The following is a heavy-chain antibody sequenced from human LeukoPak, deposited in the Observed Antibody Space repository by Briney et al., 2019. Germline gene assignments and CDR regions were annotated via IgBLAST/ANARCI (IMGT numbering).Heavy chain of an antibody. V-gene: IGHV4-39*01. CDR3: ARQVSEYQLLYYYYYYMDV. CDR1: GGSISSSSYY. CDR2: IYYSGST. J-gene: IGHJ6*03. D-gene: IGHD2-2*01. Sequence: SETLSLTCTVSGGSISSSSYYWGWIRQPPGKGLEWIGSIYYSGSTYYNPSLKSRVTISVDTSKNQFSLKLSSVIAADTAVYYCARQVSEYQLLYYYYYYMDVWGKGTTVTVSS.